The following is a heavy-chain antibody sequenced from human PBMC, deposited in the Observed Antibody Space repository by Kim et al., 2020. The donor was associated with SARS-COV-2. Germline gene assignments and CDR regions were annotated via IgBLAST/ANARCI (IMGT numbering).Heavy chain of an antibody. CDR1: GGSFSGYY. D-gene: IGHD1-26*01. CDR3: AGWWEGIHY. V-gene: IGHV4-34*01. CDR2: INHSGST. J-gene: IGHJ4*02. Sequence: SETLSLTCAVYGGSFSGYYWSWIRQPPGKGLEWIGEINHSGSTNYNPSLKSRVTISVDTSKNQFSLKLSSVTAADTAVYYCAGWWEGIHYWGQGTLVTVSS.